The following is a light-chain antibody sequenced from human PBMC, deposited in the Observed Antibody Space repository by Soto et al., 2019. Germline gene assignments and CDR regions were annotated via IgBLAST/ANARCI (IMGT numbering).Light chain of an antibody. Sequence: IVVALPPATVCGSPWESATLTYRASQSVSSNLAWYQQKPGQAPRLLIYGASTRATGIPARFSGSGSGTEFTLAISSLHSEDFAVYCCQQYNNCPSFGGGTKV. CDR3: QQYNNCPS. J-gene: IGKJ4*01. V-gene: IGKV3D-15*01. CDR1: QSVSSN. CDR2: GAS.